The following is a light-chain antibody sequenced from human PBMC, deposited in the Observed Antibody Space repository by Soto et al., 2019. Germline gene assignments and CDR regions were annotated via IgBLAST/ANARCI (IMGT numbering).Light chain of an antibody. CDR1: QTISNW. V-gene: IGKV1-5*03. CDR2: TVS. CDR3: QQYKTYPWT. J-gene: IGKJ1*01. Sequence: DIQMTQSPSTLSASVGDRVTITCRASQTISNWLAWYQQKPGKAPKFLIYTVSTLESGVPSRFNGAGSGTEFSLTISSLQPDDFATYYCQQYKTYPWTFGQGTKVEIK.